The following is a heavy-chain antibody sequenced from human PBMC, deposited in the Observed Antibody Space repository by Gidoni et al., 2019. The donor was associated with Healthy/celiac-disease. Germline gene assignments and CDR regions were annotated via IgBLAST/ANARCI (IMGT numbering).Heavy chain of an antibody. CDR2: ISYDGSNK. V-gene: IGHV3-30*18. CDR1: GFTFSSYG. J-gene: IGHJ4*02. D-gene: IGHD3-16*01. Sequence: QVQLVESGGGVVQPGRSLRLSCAASGFTFSSYGMHWVRQAPGKGLEWVAVISYDGSNKYYADSVKGRFTISRDNSKNTLYLQMNSLRAEDTAVYYCAKDRGGSIFDYWGQGTLVTVSS. CDR3: AKDRGGSIFDY.